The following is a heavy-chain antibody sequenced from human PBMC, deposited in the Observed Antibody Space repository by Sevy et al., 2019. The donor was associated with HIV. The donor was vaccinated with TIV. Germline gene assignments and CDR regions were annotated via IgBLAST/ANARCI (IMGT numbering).Heavy chain of an antibody. V-gene: IGHV3-30*18. CDR2: ISYDGSNK. J-gene: IGHJ6*02. Sequence: GGSLRLSCAASGFTFSNYGMHWVRQAPGKGLEWVALISYDGSNKYYADSVKGRFTISRDNSKNTLYLQMSSLRAEDTAVYYCAKGPQSTTSNPGEYYYYYGMDVWGQGTTVTVSS. CDR1: GFTFSNYG. CDR3: AKGPQSTTSNPGEYYYYYGMDV. D-gene: IGHD2-2*01.